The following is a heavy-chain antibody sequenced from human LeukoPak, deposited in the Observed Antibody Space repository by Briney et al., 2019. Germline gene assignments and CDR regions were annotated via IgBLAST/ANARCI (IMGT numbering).Heavy chain of an antibody. CDR2: IYYSGST. J-gene: IGHJ4*02. CDR1: GGSISSGGYY. CDR3: ARDRGYSGSWYFDY. V-gene: IGHV4-31*03. D-gene: IGHD6-13*01. Sequence: SETLSLTCTVSGGSISSGGYYWSWIRQRPGTGLEWIGYIYYSGSTYYNPSLKSRVTISVDTSKNQFSLKLSSVTAADTAVYYCARDRGYSGSWYFDYWGQGTLVTVSS.